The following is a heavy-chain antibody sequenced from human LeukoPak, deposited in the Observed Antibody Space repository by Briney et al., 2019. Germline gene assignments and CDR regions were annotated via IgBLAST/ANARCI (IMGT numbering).Heavy chain of an antibody. CDR1: GFTFSSYA. J-gene: IGHJ4*02. V-gene: IGHV3-30-3*01. D-gene: IGHD1-26*01. CDR2: ISYDGSNK. CDR3: ARGGIIVGATGGLDY. Sequence: GSLRLSCAASGFTFSSYAMHWVRQAPGKGLEWVAVISYDGSNKYYADSVKGRFTISRDNSKNTLYLQMNSLRAEGTAVYYCARGGIIVGATGGLDYWGQGTLVTVSS.